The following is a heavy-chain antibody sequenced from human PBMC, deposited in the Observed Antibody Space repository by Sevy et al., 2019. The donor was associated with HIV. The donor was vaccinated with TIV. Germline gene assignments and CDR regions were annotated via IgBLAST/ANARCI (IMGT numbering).Heavy chain of an antibody. CDR3: ARDGAGRYVAGASTEDC. V-gene: IGHV3-20*04. CDR1: GFTFEDYG. CDR2: INWNGGAI. D-gene: IGHD6-25*01. Sequence: GGSLRLSCAASGFTFEDYGMSWVRQAPGKGLEWVSGINWNGGAIGYAASVKGRFTISRDNAKNSVYLQMNSLRVEDTALYYCARDGAGRYVAGASTEDCWGQGTLVTVSS. J-gene: IGHJ4*02.